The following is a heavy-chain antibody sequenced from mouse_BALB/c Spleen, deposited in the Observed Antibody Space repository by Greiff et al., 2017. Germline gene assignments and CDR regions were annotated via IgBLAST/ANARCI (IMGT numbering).Heavy chain of an antibody. D-gene: IGHD3-1*01. CDR3: ARGARATDY. CDR1: GYTFTSYT. CDR2: INPSSGYT. Sequence: QVQLKESGAELARPGASVKMSCKASGYTFTSYTMHWVNQRPGQGLEWIGYINPSSGYTNYNQKFKDKATLTADKSSSTAYMQLSSLTSEDSAVYYGARGARATDYWGQGTTLTVSS. V-gene: IGHV1-4*01. J-gene: IGHJ2*01.